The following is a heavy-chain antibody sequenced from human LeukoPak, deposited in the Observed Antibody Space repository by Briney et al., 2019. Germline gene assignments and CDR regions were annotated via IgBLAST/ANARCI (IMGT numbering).Heavy chain of an antibody. Sequence: PSETLSLTCAVYGGSFSGYYWSWIRQPPGKGLEWIGEINHSGSTNYNPSLKSRVTISVDTSKNQFSLKLSSVTAADTAVYYCARGPRVLMVYAIGAFDIWGQGTMVTVSS. CDR2: INHSGST. CDR1: GGSFSGYY. J-gene: IGHJ3*02. V-gene: IGHV4-34*01. D-gene: IGHD2-8*01. CDR3: ARGPRVLMVYAIGAFDI.